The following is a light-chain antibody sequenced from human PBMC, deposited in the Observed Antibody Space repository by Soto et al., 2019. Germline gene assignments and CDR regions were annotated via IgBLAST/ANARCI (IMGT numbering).Light chain of an antibody. CDR2: GAN. J-gene: IGKJ4*01. V-gene: IGKV3-15*01. Sequence: EIVLTQSPATLSVSPGERATLSCRASQSVDGSFLAWYQQKPGQAHRLLIYGANSRAADVQARFSGSWSGTEFTLTIKSLQSEDFAVYYCKQYDDWPLTFGGGTKVDIK. CDR3: KQYDDWPLT. CDR1: QSVDGSF.